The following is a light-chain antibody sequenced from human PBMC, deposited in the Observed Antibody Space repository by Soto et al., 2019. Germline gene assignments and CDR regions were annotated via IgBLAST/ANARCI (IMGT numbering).Light chain of an antibody. V-gene: IGKV1-39*01. Sequence: DIQMTQSPSSLSASVGDRVTITCRASESISRHLNWYQQKPGKAPNLLIYAASSLQNGVPSRFSASGSGTDFTLTIRNLQPEDFATYYCQQSYSTLSITFGQGTRLEIK. CDR3: QQSYSTLSIT. CDR2: AAS. CDR1: ESISRH. J-gene: IGKJ5*01.